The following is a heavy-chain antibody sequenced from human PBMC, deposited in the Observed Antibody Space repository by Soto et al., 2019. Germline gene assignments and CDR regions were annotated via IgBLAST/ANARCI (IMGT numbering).Heavy chain of an antibody. D-gene: IGHD2-15*01. CDR1: GFTFSYSA. CDR3: AKDSILDTAFADAFDI. V-gene: IGHV3-23*01. Sequence: GGSLRLSCAASGFTFSYSAMSWVCQAPGKGLEWVSAIGGSGVTTFYADSVKGRFTISRDNSKNTLYLQMNSLRAEDTAVYYCAKDSILDTAFADAFDIWGQGTLVTVSS. CDR2: IGGSGVTT. J-gene: IGHJ3*02.